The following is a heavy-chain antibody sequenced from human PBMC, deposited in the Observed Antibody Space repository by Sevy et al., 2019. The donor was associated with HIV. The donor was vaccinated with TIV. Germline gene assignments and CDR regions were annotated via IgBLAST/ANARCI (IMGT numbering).Heavy chain of an antibody. J-gene: IGHJ6*02. CDR3: ARRGYNYGYGLDV. V-gene: IGHV5-51*01. D-gene: IGHD5-18*01. CDR2: IYPGDSDT. CDR1: GYSFTTYW. Sequence: GESLKISCQGSGYSFTTYWIAWVRQMPGKGLEWMGIIYPGDSDTRYSPSFQGQVTMSADKSVRTAYLQWSSLKASDTAMYYCARRGYNYGYGLDVWGQGTTVTVSS.